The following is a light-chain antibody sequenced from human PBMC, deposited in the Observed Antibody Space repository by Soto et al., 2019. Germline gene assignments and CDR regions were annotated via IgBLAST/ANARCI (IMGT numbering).Light chain of an antibody. CDR1: QSVSSN. CDR2: GAS. V-gene: IGKV3-15*01. Sequence: EIVMTQSPATLSVFQGERATLSCRASQSVSSNLAWYQQKPGKAPRLLIYGASTRATGIPARFSGGGSGTAFSLTISSPQSEDFAVYYCQQYDNWPPLTFGQGTRLEIK. J-gene: IGKJ5*01. CDR3: QQYDNWPPLT.